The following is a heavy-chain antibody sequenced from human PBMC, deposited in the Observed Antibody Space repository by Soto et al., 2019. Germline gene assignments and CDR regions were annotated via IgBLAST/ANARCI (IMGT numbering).Heavy chain of an antibody. CDR2: FDPEDGET. Sequence: ASVKVSCKVSGYTLTELSMHWVRQAPGKGLEWMGGFDPEDGETIYAQKFQGRVTMTEDTSTDTAYMELSSLRSEDTAVYYCATIVEPDMGSLTKTFDYWGQGTLVTVSS. CDR3: ATIVEPDMGSLTKTFDY. J-gene: IGHJ4*02. D-gene: IGHD1-26*01. CDR1: GYTLTELS. V-gene: IGHV1-24*01.